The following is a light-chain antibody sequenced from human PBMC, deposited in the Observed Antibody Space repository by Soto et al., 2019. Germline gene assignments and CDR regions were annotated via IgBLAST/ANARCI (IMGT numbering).Light chain of an antibody. CDR2: AAS. Sequence: DIQLTQSPSSLSVSGGDRVTITCRASQGISNYLAWYQQKPGKVPKLLIYAASTLQSGVPSRFSGSGSGTECTLTISPLQPDDLATYQCQQYNSYPTFGQGTKVDIK. CDR1: QGISNY. CDR3: QQYNSYPT. J-gene: IGKJ1*01. V-gene: IGKV1-27*01.